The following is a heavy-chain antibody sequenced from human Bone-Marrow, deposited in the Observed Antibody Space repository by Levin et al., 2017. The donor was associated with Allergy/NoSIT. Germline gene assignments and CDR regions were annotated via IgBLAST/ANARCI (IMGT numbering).Heavy chain of an antibody. Sequence: PGGSLRLSCAASRFTFSNYGMHWVRQAPGKGLEWVAVIWNDGSNKYYADSVKGRFTISRDNSKNTLFLQMNSLRDEDTAVYYCARRYCSSSRCYGHFDYWGQGTLVSVSS. J-gene: IGHJ4*02. CDR1: RFTFSNYG. CDR2: IWNDGSNK. CDR3: ARRYCSSSRCYGHFDY. D-gene: IGHD2-2*01. V-gene: IGHV3-33*01.